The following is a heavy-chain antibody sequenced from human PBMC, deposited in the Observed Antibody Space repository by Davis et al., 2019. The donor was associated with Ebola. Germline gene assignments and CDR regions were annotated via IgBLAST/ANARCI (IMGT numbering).Heavy chain of an antibody. CDR2: VNCHTGDT. Sequence: ASVKVSCKASGYPFTGFFIHWVRQAPGQGLEWMGWVNCHTGDTDYSQRFQGRVTMTRDTSITTAYMELNGLRSDDTAIYYCARDPATPEPIDYWGQGSLVIVSS. J-gene: IGHJ4*02. V-gene: IGHV1-2*02. D-gene: IGHD5-24*01. CDR1: GYPFTGFF. CDR3: ARDPATPEPIDY.